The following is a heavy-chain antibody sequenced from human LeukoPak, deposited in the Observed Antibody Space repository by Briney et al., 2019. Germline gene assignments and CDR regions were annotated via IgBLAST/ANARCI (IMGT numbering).Heavy chain of an antibody. CDR2: INPNSGET. CDR3: AKHDRTTFDY. CDR1: GYTFTNYD. Sequence: ASVKVSCKASGYTFTNYDINWVRQATGQEPEWMGYINPNSGETGYSQKFQGRVTITRDTSISTAYMELRSLRSEDTAVYYCAKHDRTTFDYWGQGILVTVSS. V-gene: IGHV1-8*03. J-gene: IGHJ4*02. D-gene: IGHD1-14*01.